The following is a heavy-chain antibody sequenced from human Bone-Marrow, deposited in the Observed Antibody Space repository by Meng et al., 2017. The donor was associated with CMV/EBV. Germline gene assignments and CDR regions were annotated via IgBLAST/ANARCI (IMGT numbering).Heavy chain of an antibody. D-gene: IGHD6-6*01. CDR2: ISSHSGDT. J-gene: IGHJ4*02. CDR1: GYTITTYG. V-gene: IGHV1-18*01. Sequence: ASVKVSCKASGYTITTYGLSWVRQAPGQGLEWMGWISSHSGDTNYAPKVQGRVTMTTDTSTNTAYMELRSLTSDDTAVYYCAMGARPGYWGQGTLVTVSS. CDR3: AMGARPGY.